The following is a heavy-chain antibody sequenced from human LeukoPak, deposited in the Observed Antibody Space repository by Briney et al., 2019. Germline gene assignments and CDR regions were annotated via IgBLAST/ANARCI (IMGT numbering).Heavy chain of an antibody. CDR2: ISSGSSYI. CDR3: ARGRYYDFWSGYLVY. CDR1: GFTFSSYS. Sequence: GGSLRLSCAASGFTFSSYSMNWVRQAPGKGLEWVSSISSGSSYIFYADSVKGRFTISRDNAKNSLYLQMNSLRADDTAVYYCARGRYYDFWSGYLVYWGQGTLVTVSS. D-gene: IGHD3-3*01. V-gene: IGHV3-21*01. J-gene: IGHJ4*02.